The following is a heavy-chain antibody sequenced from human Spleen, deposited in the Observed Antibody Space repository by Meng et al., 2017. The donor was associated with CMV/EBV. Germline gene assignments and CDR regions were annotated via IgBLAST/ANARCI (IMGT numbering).Heavy chain of an antibody. V-gene: IGHV4-31*02. CDR2: IYYRANT. CDR1: GCSISSGAYY. Sequence: GCSISSGAYYWSWIRQYPGKGLEWIAYIYYRANTYYNPSLKSRLTISVDTSKSLFSLNVSSVTAADTAVYYCARAKTTAAGGWHFDLWGRCTLVTVSS. D-gene: IGHD6-13*01. CDR3: ARAKTTAAGGWHFDL. J-gene: IGHJ2*01.